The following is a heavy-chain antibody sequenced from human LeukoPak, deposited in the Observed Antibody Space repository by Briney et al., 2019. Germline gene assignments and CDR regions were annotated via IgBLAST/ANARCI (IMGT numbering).Heavy chain of an antibody. CDR1: GFTFSSYG. Sequence: GGSLRLSCAASGFTFSSYGMHWVRQAPGKGLEWVAVISYDGSNKYYADSVKGRFTISRDNSKNTLYLQMNSLRAEDTAVYYCAKNGGDPAFDIRGQGTMVTVSS. CDR2: ISYDGSNK. CDR3: AKNGGDPAFDI. D-gene: IGHD4-23*01. V-gene: IGHV3-30*18. J-gene: IGHJ3*02.